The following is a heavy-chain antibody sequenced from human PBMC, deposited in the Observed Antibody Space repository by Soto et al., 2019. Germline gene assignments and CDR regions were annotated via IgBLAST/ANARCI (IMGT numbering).Heavy chain of an antibody. V-gene: IGHV4-31*03. J-gene: IGHJ4*02. D-gene: IGHD4-17*01. CDR3: ARLATVTTFVDY. CDR2: IYYSGST. Sequence: QVQLQESGPGLVKPSQTLSLTCTVSGGSISSGGYYWSWIRRHPGKGLEWIGYIYYSGSTYYNPSLKSRVTISVDTSKNQFSLKLSSVTAADTAVYYCARLATVTTFVDYWGQGTLVTVSS. CDR1: GGSISSGGYY.